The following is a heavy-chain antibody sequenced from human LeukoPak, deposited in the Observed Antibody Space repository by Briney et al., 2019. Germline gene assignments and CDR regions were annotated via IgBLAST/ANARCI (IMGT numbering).Heavy chain of an antibody. CDR1: GFTFRRDW. Sequence: GRTPRLSSAPSGFTFRRDWMRWGRHAPGKGLVWVSRIKTAGTDTSYADSAKGRFTISRDNAKRNLYLQMNALRGEDTAVYYCASDVGGLDVWGQGTTVTVSS. CDR3: ASDVGGLDV. V-gene: IGHV3-74*01. D-gene: IGHD1-26*01. J-gene: IGHJ6*02. CDR2: IKTAGTDT.